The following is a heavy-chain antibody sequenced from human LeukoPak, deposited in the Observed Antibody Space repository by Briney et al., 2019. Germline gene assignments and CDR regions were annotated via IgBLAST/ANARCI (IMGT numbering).Heavy chain of an antibody. CDR2: INHSGST. CDR3: ARLYRSKRWGYYYYMDV. CDR1: GGSFNDYY. V-gene: IGHV4-34*01. Sequence: PSETLSLTCAVYGGSFNDYYWSWIRQPPGKGLEWIGEINHSGSTNYNPSLKGRVTISVDTSKNQFSLKLSSVTAADTAVYYCARLYRSKRWGYYYYMDVWGKGTTVTISS. J-gene: IGHJ6*03. D-gene: IGHD1-14*01.